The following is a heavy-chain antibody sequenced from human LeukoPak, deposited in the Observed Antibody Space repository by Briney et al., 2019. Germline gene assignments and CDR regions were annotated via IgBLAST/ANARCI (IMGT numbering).Heavy chain of an antibody. CDR1: RYTFTSYD. D-gene: IGHD6-13*01. Sequence: VASVKVSCKASRYTFTSYDFNWVRQATGQGVEWMGWMNPNSGNTGYAQKFQGRVTMTRNTSISTAYMELSSLRSEDTAVYYCARGISIAAEDHWGQGTLVTVSS. CDR2: MNPNSGNT. J-gene: IGHJ4*02. CDR3: ARGISIAAEDH. V-gene: IGHV1-8*01.